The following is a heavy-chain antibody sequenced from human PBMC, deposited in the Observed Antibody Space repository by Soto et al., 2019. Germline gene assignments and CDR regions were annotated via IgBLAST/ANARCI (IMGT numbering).Heavy chain of an antibody. CDR1: GYTFTTYG. D-gene: IGHD3-22*01. CDR3: ARGPKDYYDNSGNYFLDY. Sequence: QVQLVQSGAEVKKPGASVKVSCKASGYTFTTYGMSWVRQAPGQGLDWMGWISTYNGNTKYAERLQGRVTMTTDTTTNTADMELRSLRSDDTAVYYCARGPKDYYDNSGNYFLDYWGQGTLVTVSS. CDR2: ISTYNGNT. J-gene: IGHJ4*02. V-gene: IGHV1-18*01.